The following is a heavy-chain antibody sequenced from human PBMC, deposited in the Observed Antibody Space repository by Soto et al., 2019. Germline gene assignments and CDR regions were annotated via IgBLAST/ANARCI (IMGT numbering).Heavy chain of an antibody. J-gene: IGHJ6*02. CDR2: IIPIFGST. CDR1: RDTFSNYA. Sequence: QVQLVQSGAEVKKPGSSVKVSCKASRDTFSNYAINWVRQAPGQGLEWMGGIIPIFGSTKYAEKFQGRVTIIADESTSTAYMELSSLRFEDTAVYYCARGETYLGLWGQGTTVTVSS. V-gene: IGHV1-69*01. D-gene: IGHD3-16*01. CDR3: ARGETYLGL.